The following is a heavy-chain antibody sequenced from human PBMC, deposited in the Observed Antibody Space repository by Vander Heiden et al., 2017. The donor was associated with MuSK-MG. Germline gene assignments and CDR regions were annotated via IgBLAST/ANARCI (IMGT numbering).Heavy chain of an antibody. Sequence: EVQLLESGGGLVQPGGSLRLSCAASGFTFSSYAMSWVRQAPGKGLEWVSAISGSGCSTYYPSSLKGRFTISRDHSKNTLYLQINSLRAEDTAVYYCSKKFNAFGELFFFDFLGQGTLVTVSS. D-gene: IGHD3-10*01. CDR3: SKKFNAFGELFFFDF. V-gene: IGHV3-23*01. CDR1: GFTFSSYA. J-gene: IGHJ4*02. CDR2: ISGSGCST.